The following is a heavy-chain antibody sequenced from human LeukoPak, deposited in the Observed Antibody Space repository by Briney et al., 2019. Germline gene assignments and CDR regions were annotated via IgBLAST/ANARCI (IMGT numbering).Heavy chain of an antibody. CDR3: ARNRDGYNSFDY. CDR1: GGSISSYY. CDR2: MYTNGNT. J-gene: IGHJ4*02. Sequence: SETLSLTCTVSGGSISSYYWSWIRQPAGKGLEWIGRMYTNGNTNYNPSLKSRVTMSVDTSKNQLSLKLSSVTAADTAVYYCARNRDGYNSFDYWGQGTLVTVSS. D-gene: IGHD5-24*01. V-gene: IGHV4-4*07.